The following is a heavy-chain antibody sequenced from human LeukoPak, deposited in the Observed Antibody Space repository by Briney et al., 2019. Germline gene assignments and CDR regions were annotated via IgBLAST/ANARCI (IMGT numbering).Heavy chain of an antibody. CDR1: GGTSSSYA. J-gene: IGHJ4*02. Sequence: ASVKVSCKASGGTSSSYAISWVRQAPGQGLECMGGIIPIFGTANYAQKFQGRVTITADESTSTAYMELSSLRSEDTAVYYCARGGFDMGQLSPPFDYWGQGTLVTVSS. D-gene: IGHD5-18*01. CDR3: ARGGFDMGQLSPPFDY. CDR2: IIPIFGTA. V-gene: IGHV1-69*13.